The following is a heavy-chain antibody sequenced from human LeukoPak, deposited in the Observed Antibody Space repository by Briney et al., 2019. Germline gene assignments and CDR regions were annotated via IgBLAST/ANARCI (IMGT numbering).Heavy chain of an antibody. CDR1: GDSVSSNSAA. CDR2: TYYRSKWYN. CDR3: ARGGQAEYYYGSGSYYKDNWFDP. J-gene: IGHJ5*02. Sequence: SQTLSLTCAISGDSVSSNSAAWNWIRQSPSRGLEWLGRTYYRSKWYNDYAVSVKSRITINPDTSKNQFSLKLSSVTAADTAVYYCARGGQAEYYYGSGSYYKDNWFDPWGQGTLVTVSS. V-gene: IGHV6-1*01. D-gene: IGHD3-10*01.